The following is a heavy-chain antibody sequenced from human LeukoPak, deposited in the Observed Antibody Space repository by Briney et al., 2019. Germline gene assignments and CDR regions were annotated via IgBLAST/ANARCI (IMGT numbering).Heavy chain of an antibody. CDR2: ISYDGSNK. CDR3: AKDRGDYGDYVFDY. D-gene: IGHD4-17*01. V-gene: IGHV3-30*18. Sequence: GGSLRLSCAASGFTFSSYGMHWVRQAPGKGLEWVAVISYDGSNKYYAGSVKGRFTISRDNSKNTLYLQMNSLRAEDTAVYYCAKDRGDYGDYVFDYWGQGTLVTVSS. CDR1: GFTFSSYG. J-gene: IGHJ4*02.